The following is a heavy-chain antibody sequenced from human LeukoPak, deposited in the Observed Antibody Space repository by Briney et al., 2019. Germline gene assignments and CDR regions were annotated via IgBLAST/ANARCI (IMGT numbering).Heavy chain of an antibody. CDR1: RYIFTKYV. D-gene: IGHD2-21*01. CDR3: ARDDCGDTCYPGGY. J-gene: IGHJ4*02. CDR2: IKAGNGDT. Sequence: ASVKVSCKASRYIFTKYVVHWVRQAPGQRPDWMGWIKAGNGDTKYSQNFQDRLTITRDTSASTVYMELSSLTSEDTALYYCARDDCGDTCYPGGYWGQGTLVTVSS. V-gene: IGHV1-3*01.